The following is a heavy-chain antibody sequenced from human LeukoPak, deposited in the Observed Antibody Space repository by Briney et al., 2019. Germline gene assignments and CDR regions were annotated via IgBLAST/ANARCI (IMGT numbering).Heavy chain of an antibody. CDR2: ISWNSGSI. CDR1: GFTFDDYA. Sequence: GGSLRLSCAASGFTFDDYAMHWVRQAPGKGLEWVSGISWNSGSIGYADSVKGRFTISRDNAKNFLYLQMNSLRAEDTALYYCAKDTAQGPSWGQGTLVTVSS. V-gene: IGHV3-9*01. CDR3: AKDTAQGPS. J-gene: IGHJ4*02.